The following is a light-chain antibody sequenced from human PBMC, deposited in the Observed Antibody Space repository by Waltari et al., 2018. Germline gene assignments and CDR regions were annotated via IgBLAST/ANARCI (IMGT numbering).Light chain of an antibody. Sequence: TCRDSQSISSWLAWYQQKPGKAPKLLIYKASSLESGVPSRFSGSGSGTEFTLTISSLQPDDFATYYCQQYNSYPYTFGQGTKLEIK. V-gene: IGKV1-5*03. J-gene: IGKJ2*01. CDR3: QQYNSYPYT. CDR2: KAS. CDR1: QSISSW.